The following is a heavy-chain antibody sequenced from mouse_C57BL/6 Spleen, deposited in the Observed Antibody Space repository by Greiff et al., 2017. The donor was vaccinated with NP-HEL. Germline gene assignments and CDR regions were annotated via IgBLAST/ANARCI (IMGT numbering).Heavy chain of an antibody. CDR2: ISRGSSTI. CDR3: ARLGVRLYYAMDY. D-gene: IGHD2-14*01. J-gene: IGHJ4*01. Sequence: EVQLVESGGGLVKPGGSLKLSCAASGFTFSDYGMHWVRQAPEKGLEWVAYISRGSSTIYYAAPVKGRFTISSDNAKNTLLLQMTSLRSEDTAMYYCARLGVRLYYAMDYWGQGTSVTVSS. CDR1: GFTFSDYG. V-gene: IGHV5-17*01.